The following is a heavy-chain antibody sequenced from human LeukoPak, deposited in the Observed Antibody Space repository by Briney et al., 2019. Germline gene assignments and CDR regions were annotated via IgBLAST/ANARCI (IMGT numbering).Heavy chain of an antibody. CDR1: GGSISSSSYY. Sequence: PSETLSLTCTVSGGSISSSSYYWGWIRQPPGKGLEWIGSIYYSGSTYYNPSLKSRVTISVDTSKNQFSLKLSSVTAADTAVYYCVRRWYYYYFMDLWGTGNTVTVSS. J-gene: IGHJ6*03. D-gene: IGHD4-23*01. CDR3: VRRWYYYYFMDL. CDR2: IYYSGST. V-gene: IGHV4-39*07.